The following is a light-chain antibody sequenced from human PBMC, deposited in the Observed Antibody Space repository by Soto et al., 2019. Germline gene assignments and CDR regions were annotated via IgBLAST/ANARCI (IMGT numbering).Light chain of an antibody. V-gene: IGKV4-1*01. CDR1: QTLFSSSSNKNY. J-gene: IGKJ3*01. CDR3: QEHYASPFT. Sequence: DIVMTQSPDSLAVSLGEVATINCKSSQTLFSSSSNKNYLAWFQQKPRQSPKLLISWASTRESGVPDRFSGSGSGTDFTLTISSLQAEDVAVYYCQEHYASPFTFGPGTKVEIK. CDR2: WAS.